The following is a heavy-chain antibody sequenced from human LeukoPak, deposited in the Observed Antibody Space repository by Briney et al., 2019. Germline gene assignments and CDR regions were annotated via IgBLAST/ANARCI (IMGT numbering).Heavy chain of an antibody. CDR3: ARVPYYYDSSGYSYPYYYYGMDV. J-gene: IGHJ6*02. Sequence: GGSLRLSCAASGFTVSSNYMSWVRQAPGKGLEWVANIKQVGSEKYYVDSVKGRFTISRDNAKNSLYLQMNSLRAEDTAVYYCARVPYYYDSSGYSYPYYYYGMDVWGQGTTVTVSS. D-gene: IGHD3-22*01. V-gene: IGHV3-7*01. CDR2: IKQVGSEK. CDR1: GFTVSSNY.